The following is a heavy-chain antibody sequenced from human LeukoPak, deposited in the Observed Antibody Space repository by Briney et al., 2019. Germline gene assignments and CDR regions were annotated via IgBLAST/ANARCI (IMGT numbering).Heavy chain of an antibody. CDR2: IIPILGIA. Sequence: ASVKVSCKASGGTFSSYAISWVRQAPGQGLEWMGRIIPILGIANYAQKFQGRVTITADKSTSTAYMELSSLRSEDTAVYYCARVGSRYDFWSGPQGAFDIWGQGTMVTVSS. D-gene: IGHD3-3*01. V-gene: IGHV1-69*04. J-gene: IGHJ3*02. CDR1: GGTFSSYA. CDR3: ARVGSRYDFWSGPQGAFDI.